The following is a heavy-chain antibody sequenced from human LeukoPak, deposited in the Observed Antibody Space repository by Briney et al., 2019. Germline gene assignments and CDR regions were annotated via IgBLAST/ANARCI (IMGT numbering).Heavy chain of an antibody. CDR3: ARALRSGYSFGYMDV. V-gene: IGHV1-2*06. Sequence: ASVKVSCKASGYTFTGYYMHWVRQAPGQGLEWMGRINPNSGGTNYAQKFQGRVTMTRDTSISTAYMELSRLRSDDTAVYYCARALRSGYSFGYMDVWGKGTTVTVSS. D-gene: IGHD3-3*01. CDR1: GYTFTGYY. CDR2: INPNSGGT. J-gene: IGHJ6*03.